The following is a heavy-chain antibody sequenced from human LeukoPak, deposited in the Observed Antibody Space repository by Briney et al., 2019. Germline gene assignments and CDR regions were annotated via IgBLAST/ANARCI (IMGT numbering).Heavy chain of an antibody. CDR1: GGSFSGYY. CDR2: INHSGST. D-gene: IGHD4-11*01. J-gene: IGHJ4*02. Sequence: SETLSLTCAVYGGSFSGYYWSWIRQPPGKGLEWIGEINHSGSTNYNPSLKSRVTISVDTSKNQFSLKLSSVTAADTAVYYCARAAHSSSGLFDYWGQGTLVTVSS. CDR3: ARAAHSSSGLFDY. V-gene: IGHV4-34*01.